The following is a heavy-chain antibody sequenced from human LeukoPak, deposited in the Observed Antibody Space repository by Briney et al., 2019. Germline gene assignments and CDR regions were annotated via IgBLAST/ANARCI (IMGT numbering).Heavy chain of an antibody. J-gene: IGHJ6*02. CDR1: GYTFTSYY. Sequence: ASVKVSCKASGYTFTSYYMHWVRQAPGQGLEWMGIISPSGGSTSYAQKFQGRVTMTRDTSTSTVYMELSSLRSEDTAVYYCARAVYDILTGSTYYYGMDVWGQGTTVTVSS. D-gene: IGHD3-9*01. CDR3: ARAVYDILTGSTYYYGMDV. CDR2: ISPSGGST. V-gene: IGHV1-46*01.